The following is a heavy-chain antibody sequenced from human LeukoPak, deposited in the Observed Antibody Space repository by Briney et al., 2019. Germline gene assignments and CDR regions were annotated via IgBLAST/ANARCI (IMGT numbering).Heavy chain of an antibody. V-gene: IGHV4-61*02. J-gene: IGHJ4*02. CDR1: GGSISSSNYY. CDR3: ARESGKSGYARANDY. D-gene: IGHD5-12*01. CDR2: IYTSGST. Sequence: QASETLSLTCTVSGGSISSSNYYWSWIRQPAGKGLEWIGRIYTSGSTNYSPSLKSRVTMSLDTSKNQFSLKLSSVTAADTAVYYCARESGKSGYARANDYWGQGTLVTVSS.